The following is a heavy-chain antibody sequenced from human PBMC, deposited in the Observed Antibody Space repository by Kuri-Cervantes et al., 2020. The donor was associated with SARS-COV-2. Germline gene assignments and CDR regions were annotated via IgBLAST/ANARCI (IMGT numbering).Heavy chain of an antibody. CDR1: GYMFGGYH. D-gene: IGHD3-10*01. Sequence: ASVKVSCKASGYMFGGYHMHWVRQAPGQGLEWMGWVQSDIGGTNYPQKFQGRVTMTGDTSTRTVYLELSDLRSDDTAVYYCASEMREAGIRGLDIWGQGTMVTVSS. CDR2: VQSDIGGT. J-gene: IGHJ3*02. CDR3: ASEMREAGIRGLDI. V-gene: IGHV1-2*02.